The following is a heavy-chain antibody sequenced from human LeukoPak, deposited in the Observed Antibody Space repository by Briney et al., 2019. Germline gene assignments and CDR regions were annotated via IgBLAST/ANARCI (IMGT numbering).Heavy chain of an antibody. D-gene: IGHD3-10*01. V-gene: IGHV3-30-3*01. Sequence: GRSLRLSCAASGFTFSSYAMHWVRQAPGKGLEWVAVISYDGSNKYYADSVKGRFTISRDNSKNTLYLQMNSLRAEDTAVYYCAREGLPQFGEAFDIWGQGTMVTVSS. J-gene: IGHJ3*02. CDR2: ISYDGSNK. CDR3: AREGLPQFGEAFDI. CDR1: GFTFSSYA.